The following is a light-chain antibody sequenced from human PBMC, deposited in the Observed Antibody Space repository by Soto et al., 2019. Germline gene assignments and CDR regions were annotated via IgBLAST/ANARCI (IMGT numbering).Light chain of an antibody. Sequence: EIVLTQSPGTLSLSPGERATLFCRASQTVTNNYIAWYQQKPGQPPRLLIDDASRRASGIPDRCSGSGSGTDFTLTISRLEPEDFAPYYCQQCSSSPLTLGQGTKV. J-gene: IGKJ1*01. CDR2: DAS. V-gene: IGKV3-20*01. CDR3: QQCSSSPLT. CDR1: QTVTNNY.